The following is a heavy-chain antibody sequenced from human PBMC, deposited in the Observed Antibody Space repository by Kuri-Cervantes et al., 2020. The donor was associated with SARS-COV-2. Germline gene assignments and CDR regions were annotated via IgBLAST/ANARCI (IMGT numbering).Heavy chain of an antibody. D-gene: IGHD3-22*01. J-gene: IGHJ4*02. CDR3: AEDYYDSSGYKVD. Sequence: SVKVSCKASGYTFTSYYMHWVRQAPGQGLEWMGGIIPIFGTANYAQKFQGRVTITTDESTSTAYMELSSLRSEDTAVYYCAEDYYDSSGYKVDWGQGTLVTVSS. CDR2: IIPIFGTA. CDR1: GYTFTSYY. V-gene: IGHV1-69*05.